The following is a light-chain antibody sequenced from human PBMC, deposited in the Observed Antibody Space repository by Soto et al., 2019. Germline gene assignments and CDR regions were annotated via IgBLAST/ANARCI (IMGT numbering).Light chain of an antibody. CDR2: DAS. V-gene: IGKV3-11*01. Sequence: EIVLTQSPATLSLSPGERATLSYRASQSVSSYLAWYQQKPGQAPRLLISDASNRATGIPARFSGSGSGTDFTLTVSSLEPEDFAVYYCQQLRDWPLTFGGGTKVEI. J-gene: IGKJ4*01. CDR1: QSVSSY. CDR3: QQLRDWPLT.